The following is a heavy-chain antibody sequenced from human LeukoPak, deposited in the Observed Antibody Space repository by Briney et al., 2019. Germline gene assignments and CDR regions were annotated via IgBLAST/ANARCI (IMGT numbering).Heavy chain of an antibody. CDR3: ARRDYAAWFDP. CDR2: VYYSGST. CDR1: GDSITSGAFY. V-gene: IGHV4-39*01. J-gene: IGHJ5*02. Sequence: PSETLSLTCNVSGDSITSGAFYWAWIRQSPGKGLEWIGNVYYSGSTQYNPSLRGRVSISMDKTKNQFSLNLNSVSATDTAIYYCARRDYAAWFDPWGQGTLVTVSS. D-gene: IGHD4/OR15-4a*01.